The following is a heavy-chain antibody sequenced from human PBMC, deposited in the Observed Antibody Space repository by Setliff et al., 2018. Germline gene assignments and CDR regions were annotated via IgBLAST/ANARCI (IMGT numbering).Heavy chain of an antibody. D-gene: IGHD2-2*01. V-gene: IGHV1-3*01. Sequence: ASVKVSCKASGYTFTSYAMHWVRQAPGQRLEWMGWINAGNGNTKYPQKFQGRVTITRDTSASTAYMELSSLRSEDTAVYYCARDGFEIVVVPAAIYYYYYMDVWGKGTTVTSP. J-gene: IGHJ6*03. CDR2: INAGNGNT. CDR1: GYTFTSYA. CDR3: ARDGFEIVVVPAAIYYYYYMDV.